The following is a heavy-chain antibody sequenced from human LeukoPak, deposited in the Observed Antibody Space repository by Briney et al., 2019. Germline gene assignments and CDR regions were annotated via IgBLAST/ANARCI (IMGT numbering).Heavy chain of an antibody. CDR2: ISGGGGST. CDR1: GFTFSSYW. Sequence: GGSLRLSCAASGFTFSSYWMSWVRQAPGKGLEWVSSISGGGGSTYYADSVKGRFTISRDNSKNTLYLQMNSLRAEDTAVYYCAKDLRITIIVVVKAPTEFDYWGQGTLVTVSS. CDR3: AKDLRITIIVVVKAPTEFDY. V-gene: IGHV3-23*01. D-gene: IGHD3-22*01. J-gene: IGHJ4*02.